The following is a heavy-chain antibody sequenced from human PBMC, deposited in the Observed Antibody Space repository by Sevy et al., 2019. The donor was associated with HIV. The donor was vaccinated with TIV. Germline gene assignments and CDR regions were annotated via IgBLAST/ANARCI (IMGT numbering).Heavy chain of an antibody. CDR3: ARDSIYYYYVDL. CDR1: GFTFSTHN. V-gene: IGHV3-48*01. J-gene: IGHJ5*02. Sequence: GGSLRLSCAASGFTFSTHNMNWVRQAPGKGLEWVSFITSSGNTIYYADSVKGRLSISRDNAKNSLYLQMNSLRADDSAVYYCARDSIYYYYVDLWGQGALVTVSS. CDR2: ITSSGNTI. D-gene: IGHD3-22*01.